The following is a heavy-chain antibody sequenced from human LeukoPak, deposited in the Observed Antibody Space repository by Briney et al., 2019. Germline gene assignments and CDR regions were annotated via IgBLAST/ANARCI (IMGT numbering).Heavy chain of an antibody. CDR1: KFRFNNYS. Sequence: GGSLRLSCAASKFRFNNYSIHWVRQAPGKGLEWVAVISYDGSSEYYADSVKGRFTISRDNSKNTLYLVMNSLKSEDTAVYYCAIIAIAEPFDYWGWGTLVTVSS. J-gene: IGHJ4*02. CDR3: AIIAIAEPFDY. V-gene: IGHV3-30-3*01. D-gene: IGHD6-13*01. CDR2: ISYDGSSE.